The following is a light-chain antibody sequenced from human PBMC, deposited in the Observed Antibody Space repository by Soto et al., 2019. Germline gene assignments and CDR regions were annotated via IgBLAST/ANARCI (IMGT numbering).Light chain of an antibody. CDR2: KAS. Sequence: DIKMTQSPSTLCASLRDRGTISCRASQTIDSWLAWYQQRPGKPPNILIYKASTLASGVPSRFRGSGSGTECTLTISRLQPDDFETYYCQHYNCYSEAFGQGTKVDIK. CDR3: QHYNCYSEA. CDR1: QTIDSW. V-gene: IGKV1-5*03. J-gene: IGKJ1*01.